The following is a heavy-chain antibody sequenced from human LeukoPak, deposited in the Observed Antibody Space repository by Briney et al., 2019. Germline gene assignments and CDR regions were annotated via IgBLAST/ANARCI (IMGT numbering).Heavy chain of an antibody. CDR2: IYTSGST. V-gene: IGHV4-4*07. CDR3: ARDYAGTAGDAFDI. J-gene: IGHJ3*02. CDR1: GFAFHDYA. D-gene: IGHD1-14*01. Sequence: PGGSLRLSCAASGFAFHDYAMHWIRQPAGKGLEWIGRIYTSGSTNYNPSLKSRVTMSVDTSKNQFSLKLSSVTAADTAVYYCARDYAGTAGDAFDIWGQGTMVTVSS.